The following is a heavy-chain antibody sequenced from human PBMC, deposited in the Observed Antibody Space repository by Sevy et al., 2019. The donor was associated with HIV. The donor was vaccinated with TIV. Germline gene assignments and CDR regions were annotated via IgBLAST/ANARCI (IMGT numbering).Heavy chain of an antibody. V-gene: IGHV5-51*01. CDR2: IYPGDSDT. CDR1: GYSFTSYW. D-gene: IGHD2-2*03. Sequence: GESLKISCKGSGYSFTSYWIGWVRQMPGKGLEWMGIIYPGDSDTRYSPSFQGQVTISADKPISTAYLQWSSLKASDTAMYYCARLRGYCSSTSCYEVDWFDPWGQGTLVTVSS. J-gene: IGHJ5*02. CDR3: ARLRGYCSSTSCYEVDWFDP.